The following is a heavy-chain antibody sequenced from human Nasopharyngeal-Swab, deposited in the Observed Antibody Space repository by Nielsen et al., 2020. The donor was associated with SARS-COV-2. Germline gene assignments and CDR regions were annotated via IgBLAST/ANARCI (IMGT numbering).Heavy chain of an antibody. V-gene: IGHV3-21*01. Sequence: GESLKISCAAPGFTFTSYSMNWVRRAPGKGLEWVATISRSSTYVYYGDSVKGRFTISRDNAQNSLYLQMNSLRAEDTAVYYCTRDNEGDKNYDYIWGSYRPYYWGQGTLVTVSS. CDR1: GFTFTSYS. CDR2: ISRSSTYV. D-gene: IGHD3-16*02. J-gene: IGHJ4*02. CDR3: TRDNEGDKNYDYIWGSYRPYY.